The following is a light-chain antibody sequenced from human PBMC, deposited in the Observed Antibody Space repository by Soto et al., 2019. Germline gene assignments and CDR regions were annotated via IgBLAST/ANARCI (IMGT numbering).Light chain of an antibody. CDR3: SSYTTISTVV. J-gene: IGLJ2*01. Sequence: QSVLTQPASVSGSPGQSITISCTGTSSDVGGYNFVSWYQQHPGKAPKLIIYEVSNRPSGVSSRFSGSKSGNTASLTISGLQAEDEADYYCSSYTTISTVVFGGGTKVTVL. CDR2: EVS. V-gene: IGLV2-14*01. CDR1: SSDVGGYNF.